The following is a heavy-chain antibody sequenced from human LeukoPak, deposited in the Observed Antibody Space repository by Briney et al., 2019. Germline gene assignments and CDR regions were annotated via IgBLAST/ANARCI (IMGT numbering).Heavy chain of an antibody. Sequence: GSSVKVSCKASGDTFNSVALSWVRLAPGQGLEWMGGIIPIFGTANYAQRFLGRVTITSDESTSTAYMEINSLTSEDTAVYYCARLSDPSKSPGSLDIWGKGTTVTVSS. CDR3: ARLSDPSKSPGSLDI. J-gene: IGHJ6*04. V-gene: IGHV1-69*01. CDR2: IIPIFGTA. CDR1: GDTFNSVA. D-gene: IGHD3-10*01.